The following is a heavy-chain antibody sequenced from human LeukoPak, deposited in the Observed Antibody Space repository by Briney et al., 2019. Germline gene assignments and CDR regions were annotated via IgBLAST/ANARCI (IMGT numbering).Heavy chain of an antibody. D-gene: IGHD1-14*01. CDR3: TRGTGAPVDHFDY. V-gene: IGHV3-74*01. J-gene: IGHJ4*02. CDR1: GFTFSGYW. Sequence: GGSLRLSCAASGFTFSGYWMHWVRQPPGKGLVWLSYTNIDGSKTGYADSVKGRFTISRDNAKNTLYLQMSSLRAEDTAVYYCTRGTGAPVDHFDYWGQGTLVTVSS. CDR2: TNIDGSKT.